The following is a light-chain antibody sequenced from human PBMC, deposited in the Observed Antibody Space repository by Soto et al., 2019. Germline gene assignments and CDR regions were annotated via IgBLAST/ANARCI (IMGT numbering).Light chain of an antibody. CDR3: QQYDNLPPLT. CDR2: DAS. J-gene: IGKJ4*01. V-gene: IGKV1-33*01. Sequence: DIQMTQSPSSLSASVGDRVTITCQARQDISNYLNWYQQKPGKAPKLLIYDASNLETGVPSRFSGRGSGTDFTFTISSLQPEDIATYYCQQYDNLPPLTFGGGTKVEIK. CDR1: QDISNY.